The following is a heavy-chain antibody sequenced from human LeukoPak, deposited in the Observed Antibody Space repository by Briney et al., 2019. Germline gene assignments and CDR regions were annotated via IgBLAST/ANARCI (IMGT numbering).Heavy chain of an antibody. CDR2: ISSSGSTI. CDR1: GFTFSSYE. J-gene: IGHJ4*02. D-gene: IGHD3-22*01. CDR3: AKEGRYDSSGYYFDY. V-gene: IGHV3-48*03. Sequence: GGSLRLSCAASGFTFSSYEMNWVRQAPGKGLEWVSYISSSGSTIYYADSVKGRFTISRDNAKNSLYLQMNSLRAEDTAVYYCAKEGRYDSSGYYFDYWGQGTLVTVSS.